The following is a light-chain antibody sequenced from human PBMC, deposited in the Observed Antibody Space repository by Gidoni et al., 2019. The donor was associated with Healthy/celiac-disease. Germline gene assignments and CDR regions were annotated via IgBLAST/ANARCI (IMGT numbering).Light chain of an antibody. Sequence: DIVLTQSPDSLAVSLGERATSNSKSSQSVLYSSNNKNYLAWYQQKPGQPPKLLIYWASTRESGVPDRFSGSGSGTDFTLTISSLQAEDVAVYYCQQYYSTPPTFGQGTKLEIK. CDR1: QSVLYSSNNKNY. J-gene: IGKJ2*01. CDR3: QQYYSTPPT. V-gene: IGKV4-1*01. CDR2: WAS.